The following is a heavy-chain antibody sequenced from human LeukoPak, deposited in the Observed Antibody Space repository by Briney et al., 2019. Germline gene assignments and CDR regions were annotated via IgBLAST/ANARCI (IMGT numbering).Heavy chain of an antibody. CDR2: ISKDGDYE. CDR3: AVIVGRWEQFDR. CDR1: GFTFSSYG. Sequence: GGSLRLSCVASGFTFSSYGMHWVRQVPGKGPQWVAVISKDGDYEYSIDSEKGRFTISRDNSKNMVYLQMSSLTVEDTAVYYWAVIVGRWEQFDRWGQGTLVTGSS. J-gene: IGHJ4*02. V-gene: IGHV3-33*05. D-gene: IGHD1/OR15-1a*01.